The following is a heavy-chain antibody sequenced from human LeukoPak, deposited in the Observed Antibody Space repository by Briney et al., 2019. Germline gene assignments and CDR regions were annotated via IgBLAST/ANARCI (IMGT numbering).Heavy chain of an antibody. CDR1: GGSISSYY. CDR2: IYYSGST. D-gene: IGHD6-19*01. J-gene: IGHJ4*02. CDR3: ARQGWLVQADY. Sequence: SETLSLTCTVSGGSISSYYWSWIRQPPGKGLEWIGYIYYSGSTNYNPSLKSRVTISVDTSKNQFSLKLSSVTAADTAVYYCARQGWLVQADYWGQGTLVTVSS. V-gene: IGHV4-59*08.